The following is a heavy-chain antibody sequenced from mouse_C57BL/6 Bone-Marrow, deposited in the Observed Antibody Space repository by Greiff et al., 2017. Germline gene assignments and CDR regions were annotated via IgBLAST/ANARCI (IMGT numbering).Heavy chain of an antibody. D-gene: IGHD2-4*01. V-gene: IGHV1-64*01. CDR3: ARSYDYDDYSFDL. J-gene: IGHJ4*01. CDR2: IHPNGGSP. Sequence: QVQLKQPGAELVKPGASVKLSCKASGYTFTNYWMHWVKQRPGQGLEWIGKIHPNGGSPDYNEKLKSEATLSVDKSSRTAYMELRSLASEDSAVYYCARSYDYDDYSFDLWDQGTGVPVS. CDR1: GYTFTNYW.